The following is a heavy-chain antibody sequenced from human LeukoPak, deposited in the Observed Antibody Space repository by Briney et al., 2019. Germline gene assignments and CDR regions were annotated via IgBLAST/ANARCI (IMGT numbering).Heavy chain of an antibody. CDR1: GYRFFSHW. Sequence: GESLKISCKGSGYRFFSHWIGWVRQKPGKGLEWMGIIYPGDSDTRYSPSLQGQVTISADTSINTAYLQWSSLKASDTAMYYCASGGVNFDYWGQGTLVTVSS. CDR2: IYPGDSDT. CDR3: ASGGVNFDY. J-gene: IGHJ4*02. V-gene: IGHV5-51*01. D-gene: IGHD3-16*01.